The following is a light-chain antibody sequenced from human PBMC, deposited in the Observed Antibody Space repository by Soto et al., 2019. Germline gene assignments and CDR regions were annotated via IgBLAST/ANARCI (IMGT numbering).Light chain of an antibody. CDR3: QQYDNLFALT. J-gene: IGKJ4*01. Sequence: DIQMTQSPSSLSASVGDRVTITCQASQDISNYLNWYQQKPGKAPKLLIYDASNLETGVPSRFSGSGSGTDFTFTISSLQPEDIATYYCQQYDNLFALTFGGGTKVEFK. CDR2: DAS. CDR1: QDISNY. V-gene: IGKV1-33*01.